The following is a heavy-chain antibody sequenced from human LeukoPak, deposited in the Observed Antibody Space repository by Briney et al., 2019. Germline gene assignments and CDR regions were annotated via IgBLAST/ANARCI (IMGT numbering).Heavy chain of an antibody. CDR3: ARSAGTGLSWFDP. V-gene: IGHV4-39*01. CDR1: GGSISSSSYY. CDR2: IYYSGST. D-gene: IGHD2-8*02. Sequence: PSETLSLTCTVSGGSISSSSYYWGWIRQPPGKGLEWIGSIYYSGSTYYNPSLKSRVTISVDTSKNQFSLKLSSVTAADTAVYYCARSAGTGLSWFDPWGQGTMVTVSS. J-gene: IGHJ5*02.